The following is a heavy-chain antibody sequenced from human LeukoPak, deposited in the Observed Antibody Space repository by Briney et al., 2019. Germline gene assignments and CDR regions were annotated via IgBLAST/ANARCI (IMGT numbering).Heavy chain of an antibody. J-gene: IGHJ4*02. CDR1: GYTFTDYY. CDR3: ARVGISTTLSCCGPNLVDY. CDR2: INPNSGGT. D-gene: IGHD2-21*01. Sequence: ASVKVSCKASGYTFTDYYIHLVRQAPGQGLEWMGWINPNSGGTNYAQNFQGRVTMTRDTSISTAYMELSRLRSDDTAVYYCARVGISTTLSCCGPNLVDYWGQGTLVTVSS. V-gene: IGHV1-2*02.